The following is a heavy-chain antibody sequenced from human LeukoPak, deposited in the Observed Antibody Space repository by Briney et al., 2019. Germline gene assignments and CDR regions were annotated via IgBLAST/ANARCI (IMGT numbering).Heavy chain of an antibody. CDR1: GFTFSSYG. CDR2: IRYDGSNK. CDR3: AKDLFSLGPSYLTTGTLDY. Sequence: GGSLRLSCAAPGFTFSSYGMHWVRQAPGKGLEGVAFIRYDGSNKYYADSVKGRYTISRDNSKNTLYLQMNSLRAEDTAVYYCAKDLFSLGPSYLTTGTLDYWGQGTLVTVSS. J-gene: IGHJ4*02. V-gene: IGHV3-30*02. D-gene: IGHD4-17*01.